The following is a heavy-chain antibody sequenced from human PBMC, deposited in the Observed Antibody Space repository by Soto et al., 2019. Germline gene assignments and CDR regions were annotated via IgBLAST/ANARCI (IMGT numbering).Heavy chain of an antibody. Sequence: GGSLRLSCAASGFTFSSYAMSWVRQAPGKGLEWVSAISGSGGSTYYADSVKGRFTISRDNSKNTLYLQMNSLRAEETAVYYCAKDPEYYYGSGSPTHMDVWGKGTTVTVSS. D-gene: IGHD3-10*01. CDR3: AKDPEYYYGSGSPTHMDV. CDR2: ISGSGGST. J-gene: IGHJ6*03. V-gene: IGHV3-23*01. CDR1: GFTFSSYA.